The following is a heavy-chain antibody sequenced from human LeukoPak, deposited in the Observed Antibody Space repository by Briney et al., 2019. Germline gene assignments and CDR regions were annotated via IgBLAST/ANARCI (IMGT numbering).Heavy chain of an antibody. Sequence: GESLRLSCVGSGFIFTNHAISWVRQAPGKGLQWVSVISGGDRTTEYADSVKGRFTVSRDISKNTVFLQMNSLRVEDTAIYYCAKNVLVKRYSDYWGQGVVVTVSS. CDR1: GFIFTNHA. CDR2: ISGGDRTT. V-gene: IGHV3-23*01. CDR3: AKNVLVKRYSDY. J-gene: IGHJ4*02. D-gene: IGHD3-22*01.